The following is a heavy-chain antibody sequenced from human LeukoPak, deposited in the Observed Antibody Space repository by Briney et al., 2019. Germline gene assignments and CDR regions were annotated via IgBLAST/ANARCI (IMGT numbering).Heavy chain of an antibody. CDR2: IIPIFGTA. J-gene: IGHJ6*04. CDR3: ARESVAVDIVVVVAAYGMDV. Sequence: SVKVSCKASGGTFSSYAISWVRQAPGQGLEWMGGIIPIFGTANYAQKFQGRVTITADESTSTAYMELSSLISEDTAVYYCARESVAVDIVVVVAAYGMDVWGKGTTVTVSS. CDR1: GGTFSSYA. D-gene: IGHD2-15*01. V-gene: IGHV1-69*01.